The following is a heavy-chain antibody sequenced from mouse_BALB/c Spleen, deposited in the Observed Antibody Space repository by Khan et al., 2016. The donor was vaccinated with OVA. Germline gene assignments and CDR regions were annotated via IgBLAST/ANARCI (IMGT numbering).Heavy chain of an antibody. Sequence: QIQLVQSGPELKKPGETVKISCKASGYTFINYGMNWVKQAPGKGLKWMGWINTYTGEPTYADDFKGRFAFSLETSASSAYLQINNLKNEDMATYFCARTYYSYDRYFDVWGAGTTVTVSS. CDR3: ARTYYSYDRYFDV. CDR1: GYTFINYG. J-gene: IGHJ1*01. CDR2: INTYTGEP. V-gene: IGHV9-1*02. D-gene: IGHD2-12*01.